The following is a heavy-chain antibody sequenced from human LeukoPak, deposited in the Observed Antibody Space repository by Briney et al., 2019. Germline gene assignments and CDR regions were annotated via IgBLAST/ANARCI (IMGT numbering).Heavy chain of an antibody. CDR1: GDSISSSIYY. J-gene: IGHJ5*02. Sequence: SETLSLTCTVSGDSISSSIYYWGWIRQPPGKGLEWIGSIYYSGSTYYNPSLKSRVTISVDTSKNQFSLKLSSVTAADTAVYYCARVRVYGSGSYSWGQGTLVTVSS. D-gene: IGHD3-10*01. CDR3: ARVRVYGSGSYS. V-gene: IGHV4-39*07. CDR2: IYYSGST.